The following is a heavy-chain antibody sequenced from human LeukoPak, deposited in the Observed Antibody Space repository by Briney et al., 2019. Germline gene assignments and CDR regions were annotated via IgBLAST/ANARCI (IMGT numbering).Heavy chain of an antibody. CDR2: INSDGSST. D-gene: IGHD5-18*01. J-gene: IGHJ6*02. CDR3: ARDNPIQLWPNYYYYYGMDV. CDR1: GFTFSSYW. V-gene: IGHV3-74*01. Sequence: SGGSLRLSCAASGFTFSSYWMHWVRHAPGKGLVWVSRINSDGSSTSYADSVKGRFTISRDNAKNTLYLQTNSLRAEDTAVYYCARDNPIQLWPNYYYYYGMDVWGQGTTVTVSS.